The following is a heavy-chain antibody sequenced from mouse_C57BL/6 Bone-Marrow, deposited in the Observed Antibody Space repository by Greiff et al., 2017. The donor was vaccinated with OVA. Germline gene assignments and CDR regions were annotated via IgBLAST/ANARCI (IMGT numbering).Heavy chain of an antibody. V-gene: IGHV5-4*03. Sequence: EVKVVESGGGLVKPGGSLKLSCAASGFTFSSYAMSWVRQTPEKRLEWVATISDGGSYTYYPDNVKGRFTISRANAKNNLYMQMSHLKSEDTAMYYCATLYAMDYWGQGTSVTVSS. CDR3: ATLYAMDY. J-gene: IGHJ4*01. CDR1: GFTFSSYA. CDR2: ISDGGSYT.